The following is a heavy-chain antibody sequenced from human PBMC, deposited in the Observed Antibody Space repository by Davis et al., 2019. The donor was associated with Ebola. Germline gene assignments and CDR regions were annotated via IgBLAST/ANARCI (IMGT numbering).Heavy chain of an antibody. CDR1: GFTVSSNY. V-gene: IGHV3-74*01. D-gene: IGHD1-26*01. CDR2: INSDGSST. Sequence: HTGGSLRLSCAASGFTVSSNYMSWVRQAPGKGLVWVSRINSDGSSTSYADSVKGRFTISRDNAKNTLYLQMNSLRAEDTAVYYCARGPYSEDYWGQGTLVTVSS. J-gene: IGHJ4*02. CDR3: ARGPYSEDY.